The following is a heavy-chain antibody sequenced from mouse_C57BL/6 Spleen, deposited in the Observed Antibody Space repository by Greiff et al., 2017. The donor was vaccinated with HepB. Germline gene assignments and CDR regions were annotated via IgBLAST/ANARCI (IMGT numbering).Heavy chain of an antibody. CDR1: GFTFSDYY. D-gene: IGHD1-1*01. Sequence: EVQVVESEGGLVQPGSSMKLSCTASGFTFSDYYMAWVRQVPEKGLEWVANINYDGSSNYYLDSLKSRFIISIDNAKNILYLQMSSLKSEDTATYYCACYYGSEGLAYWGQGTLVTVSA. V-gene: IGHV5-16*01. CDR3: ACYYGSEGLAY. J-gene: IGHJ3*01. CDR2: INYDGSSN.